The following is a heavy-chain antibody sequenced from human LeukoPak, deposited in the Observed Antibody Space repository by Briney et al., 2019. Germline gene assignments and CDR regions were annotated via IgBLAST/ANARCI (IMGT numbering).Heavy chain of an antibody. CDR1: GVTFSNSW. CDR3: TSSLRGPLNDY. V-gene: IGHV3-15*01. D-gene: IGHD4-17*01. CDR2: IKSKTDGGTT. Sequence: WGSLRLSCAASGVTFSNSWMSWVRQAPGKGLEWVGRIKSKTDGGTTDYAAPVKGRFTISRDDSKNTLYLQMNSLKTEDTAVYYCTSSLRGPLNDYWGQGTLVTVSS. J-gene: IGHJ4*02.